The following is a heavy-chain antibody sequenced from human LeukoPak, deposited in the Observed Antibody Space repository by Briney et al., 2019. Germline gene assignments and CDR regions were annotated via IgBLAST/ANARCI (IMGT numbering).Heavy chain of an antibody. Sequence: SETLSLTCAVYGGSFSGYYWSWIRQPPGKGLEWIGEINHSGSTNYNPSLKSRVTISVDTSKNQFSLKLSSVTAADTAVYYCARGHGYGDYIKNAFDIWGQGTMVTVSS. CDR3: ARGHGYGDYIKNAFDI. V-gene: IGHV4-34*01. CDR1: GGSFSGYY. J-gene: IGHJ3*02. CDR2: INHSGST. D-gene: IGHD4-17*01.